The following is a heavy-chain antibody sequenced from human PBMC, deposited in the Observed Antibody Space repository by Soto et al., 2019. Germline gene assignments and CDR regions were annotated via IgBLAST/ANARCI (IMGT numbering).Heavy chain of an antibody. D-gene: IGHD3-3*01. CDR3: ASGWSGLFPRR. V-gene: IGHV3-66*01. CDR2: IYSGGST. Sequence: EVQLVESGGGLVQPGGSLSLSCAASGFTVSSNYMTWVRQAPGKGLEWVSVIYSGGSTYYADSVKGRFTISRDNSKNTLYLQMNSLRVEDTAVYYCASGWSGLFPRRWGQGTLVTVSS. CDR1: GFTVSSNY. J-gene: IGHJ4*02.